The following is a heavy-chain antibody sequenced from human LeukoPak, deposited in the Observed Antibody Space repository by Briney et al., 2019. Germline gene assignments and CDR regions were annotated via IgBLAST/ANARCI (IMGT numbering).Heavy chain of an antibody. CDR1: GGTFSSYA. V-gene: IGHV1-2*06. J-gene: IGHJ4*02. D-gene: IGHD3-22*01. CDR2: INPNSGGT. Sequence: ASVKVSCKASGGTFSSYAISWVRQAPGQGLEWMGRINPNSGGTNYAQKFQARVTMTRDTSISTAYMELSRLRSDDTALYYCARAAYYYDGSGYYLGDWGQGTLVTVSS. CDR3: ARAAYYYDGSGYYLGD.